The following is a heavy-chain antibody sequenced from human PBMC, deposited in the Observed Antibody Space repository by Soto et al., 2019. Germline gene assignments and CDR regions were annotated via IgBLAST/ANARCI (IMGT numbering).Heavy chain of an antibody. Sequence: SETLSLTCTVSGGSISSYFWNWIRQPPGKGLEWIGYVYSSGTTNYNPSLKSRVTILLDTSRNQFSLKLSSVTATDTAVYYCARSIGNWFDPWGQGSLVTAPQ. CDR3: ARSIGNWFDP. V-gene: IGHV4-59*08. CDR2: VYSSGTT. CDR1: GGSISSYF. J-gene: IGHJ5*02. D-gene: IGHD1-26*01.